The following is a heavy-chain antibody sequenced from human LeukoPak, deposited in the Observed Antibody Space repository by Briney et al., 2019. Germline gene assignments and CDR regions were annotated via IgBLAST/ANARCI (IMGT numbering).Heavy chain of an antibody. CDR2: IKSKTDGGTT. J-gene: IGHJ3*02. CDR3: TSPGTYYYDSSGYYYKDI. Sequence: GGSLRLSCAASGFTFINAWMAWVRQAPGKGLEWVGRIKSKTDGGTTDYAAPVKGRFTISRDDSKNTLYLQMNSLKTEDTAVYYCTSPGTYYYDSSGYYYKDIWGQGTMVTVSS. V-gene: IGHV3-15*01. D-gene: IGHD3-22*01. CDR1: GFTFINAW.